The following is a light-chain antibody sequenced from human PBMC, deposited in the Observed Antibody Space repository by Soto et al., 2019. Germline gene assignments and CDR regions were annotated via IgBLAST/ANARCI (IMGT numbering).Light chain of an antibody. CDR3: SSYAGSNNVV. Sequence: QSALTQPPSASGSPGQSVTISCTGTSSHVGGYNYVSWYQQHPGKAPKLMIYEVSKRPSGVPDRFSGSKSGNTASLTVSGLQAEDEADDYCSSYAGSNNVVFGGGTKLTVL. CDR2: EVS. V-gene: IGLV2-8*01. CDR1: SSHVGGYNY. J-gene: IGLJ2*01.